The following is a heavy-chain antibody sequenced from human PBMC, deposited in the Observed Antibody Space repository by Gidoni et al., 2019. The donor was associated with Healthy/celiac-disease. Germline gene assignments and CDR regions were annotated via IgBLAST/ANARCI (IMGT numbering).Heavy chain of an antibody. J-gene: IGHJ4*02. V-gene: IGHV3-23*01. CDR1: GFTFSSYA. Sequence: EVQLLESGGGLVQPGGSLRLSCAASGFTFSSYAMSWVRQAPGKWLEWVSAISGSGGSTYYADSVKGRFTISRDNSKNTLYLQMNSLRAEDTAVYYCAKDFTYYYDSSGYYYNYWGQGTLVTVSS. CDR2: ISGSGGST. CDR3: AKDFTYYYDSSGYYYNY. D-gene: IGHD3-22*01.